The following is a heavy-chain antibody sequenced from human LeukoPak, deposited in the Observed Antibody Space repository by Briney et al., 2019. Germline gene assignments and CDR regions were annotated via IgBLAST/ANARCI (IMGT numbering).Heavy chain of an antibody. D-gene: IGHD2-15*01. CDR2: IYYSGST. J-gene: IGHJ3*02. CDR3: ARIRSPEVAFDI. Sequence: SETLSLTCTVSGGSISSGGYSWSWIRQHPGKGLGWIGYIYYSGSTYYNPSLKSRVTISVDTSKNQFSLKLSSVTAADTAVYYCARIRSPEVAFDIWGQGTMVTVSS. CDR1: GGSISSGGYS. V-gene: IGHV4-31*03.